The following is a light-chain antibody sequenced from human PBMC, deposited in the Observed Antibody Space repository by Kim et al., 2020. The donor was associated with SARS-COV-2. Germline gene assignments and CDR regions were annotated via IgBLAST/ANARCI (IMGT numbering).Light chain of an antibody. CDR3: QQYGSSLMYT. J-gene: IGKJ2*01. V-gene: IGKV3-20*01. Sequence: SPGESAPLSCRASQSVSCSYLAWYQQKPGQAPRLLIYGASSRATGIPDRFSGSGSGTDFTLTISRLEPEDFAVYYCQQYGSSLMYTFGQGTKLEI. CDR2: GAS. CDR1: QSVSCSY.